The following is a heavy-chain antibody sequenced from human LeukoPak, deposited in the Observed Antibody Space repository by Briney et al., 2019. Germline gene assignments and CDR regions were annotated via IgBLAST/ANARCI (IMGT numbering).Heavy chain of an antibody. V-gene: IGHV4-59*01. Sequence: SVPLSLTCTVSGGSFSSYYWSWIRQPPGKGLEWIGYIYYSGSTNCNPSLTSRVTISVDTSKNQCYLELSSVTAADTAVYYCARGGSSEYYYYYMDVWGKGTTVTVSS. D-gene: IGHD6-6*01. CDR1: GGSFSSYY. CDR3: ARGGSSEYYYYYMDV. CDR2: IYYSGST. J-gene: IGHJ6*03.